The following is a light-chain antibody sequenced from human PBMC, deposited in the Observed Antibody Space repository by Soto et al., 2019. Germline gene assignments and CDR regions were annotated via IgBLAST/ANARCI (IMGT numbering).Light chain of an antibody. Sequence: DIVLTQSPGTQSLSPGERATLSCRASQSVSSSYLAWYQQKPGQTPRLLIYGASSRATGIPDRFSGSGSGTDFTLTISRLEPEDFAVYYCQQYGNSRGTFGQGTKVDIK. CDR2: GAS. CDR3: QQYGNSRGT. J-gene: IGKJ1*01. V-gene: IGKV3-20*01. CDR1: QSVSSSY.